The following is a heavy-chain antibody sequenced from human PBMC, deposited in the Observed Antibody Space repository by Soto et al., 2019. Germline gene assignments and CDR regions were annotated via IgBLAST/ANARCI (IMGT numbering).Heavy chain of an antibody. J-gene: IGHJ6*02. V-gene: IGHV4-61*01. CDR2: IYYSGST. Sequence: QVQLQESGPGLVKPSETLSLTCTVSGGSVSSGSYYWSWIRQPPGKGLEWIGYIYYSGSTNYNPSLKSRVTISVDTSNNQFPLKLSSVTAADTAVYYCARALPDYYYYGMDVWGQGTTVTVSS. CDR3: ARALPDYYYYGMDV. CDR1: GGSVSSGSYY.